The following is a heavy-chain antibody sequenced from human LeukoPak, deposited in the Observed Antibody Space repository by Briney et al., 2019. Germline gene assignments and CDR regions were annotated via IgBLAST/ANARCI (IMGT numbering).Heavy chain of an antibody. Sequence: ASETLSLTCSVSGDAISSGDYYWSWIRQPPGKDLEWIGYVYYSGSTHIKPSLKSRVSISVDTSKNQFSLKLNSVTAADTAVYYCARDPIAVREPIDLWGQGTLVTVSS. CDR3: ARDPIAVREPIDL. V-gene: IGHV4-30-4*08. J-gene: IGHJ4*02. CDR2: VYYSGST. CDR1: GDAISSGDYY. D-gene: IGHD1-14*01.